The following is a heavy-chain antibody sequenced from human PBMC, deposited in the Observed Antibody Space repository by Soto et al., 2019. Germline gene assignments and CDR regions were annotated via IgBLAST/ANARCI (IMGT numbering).Heavy chain of an antibody. V-gene: IGHV4-34*01. CDR3: AITNWHHNLFSP. Sequence: SDTLSLTCAVFGGSFSGYYWGWIRQPPRKGLEWIGEINHRGSTNYNPSLKSRVTMSVDTSKSQFSRTLTSMTATDTALYYCAITNWHHNLFSPWGKGTLVTVSS. CDR1: GGSFSGYY. CDR2: INHRGST. D-gene: IGHD1-1*01. J-gene: IGHJ5*02.